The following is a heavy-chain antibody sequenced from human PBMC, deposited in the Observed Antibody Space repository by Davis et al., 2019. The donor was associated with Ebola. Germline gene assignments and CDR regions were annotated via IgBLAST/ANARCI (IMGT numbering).Heavy chain of an antibody. Sequence: MPGGSLRLSCTVSGGSISSYYWSWIRQPPGKGLEWIGYIYYSGSTNYNPSLKSRVTISVDTSKNQFSLKLSSVTAADTAVYYCARFVVTTSLVGFDYWGQGTLVTVSS. CDR3: ARFVVTTSLVGFDY. CDR1: GGSISSYY. V-gene: IGHV4-59*12. J-gene: IGHJ4*02. D-gene: IGHD2-21*02. CDR2: IYYSGST.